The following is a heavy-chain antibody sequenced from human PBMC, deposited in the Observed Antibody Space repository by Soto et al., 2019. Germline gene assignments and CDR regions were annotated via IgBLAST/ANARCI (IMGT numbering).Heavy chain of an antibody. CDR3: VRDKGDGSGSYYGY. D-gene: IGHD3-10*01. CDR2: ISAYNGNT. Sequence: QVQLVQSGAEVKKPGASVKVSCKASGYTFTSYGINWVRQAPGQGLEWMGWISAYNGNTNYAQKVQGRVTMTTDTSTSTAYMELRSLRSDDTAVYSCVRDKGDGSGSYYGYWGQGTLVTVSS. CDR1: GYTFTSYG. J-gene: IGHJ4*02. V-gene: IGHV1-18*01.